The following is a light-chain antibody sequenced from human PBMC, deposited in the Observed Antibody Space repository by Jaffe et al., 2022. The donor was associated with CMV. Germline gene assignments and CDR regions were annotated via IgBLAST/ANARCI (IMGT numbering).Light chain of an antibody. CDR3: QQSHGAPMYT. V-gene: IGKV1-39*01. CDR2: ETS. Sequence: DIQMTQSPSSLSASVGDRVTITCRASQNIGSHLNWYQQKPGQAPRLLIYETSNLQSGVPSRFSGSGSGTAFTLTVGNLQLEDFGRYFCQQSHGAPMYTFGQGTNLEIK. CDR1: QNIGSH. J-gene: IGKJ2*01.